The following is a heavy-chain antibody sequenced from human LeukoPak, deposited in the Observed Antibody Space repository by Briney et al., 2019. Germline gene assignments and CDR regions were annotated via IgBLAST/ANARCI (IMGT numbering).Heavy chain of an antibody. J-gene: IGHJ3*02. CDR3: ARVGAGIDAFDI. V-gene: IGHV1-69*13. CDR2: IIPIFGTA. Sequence: GASVKVSCKASGGTFSSYAISWVRQAPGQGLEWMGGIIPIFGTANYAQKFQGRVTITADESTSTAYMELSSLRSEDTAVYYCARVGAGIDAFDIWGQGTMVTVSS. CDR1: GGTFSSYA. D-gene: IGHD3-16*01.